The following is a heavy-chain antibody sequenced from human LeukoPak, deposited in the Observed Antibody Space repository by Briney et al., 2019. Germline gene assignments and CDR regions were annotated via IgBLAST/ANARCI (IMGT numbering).Heavy chain of an antibody. V-gene: IGHV3-21*01. CDR1: GFTFSGYS. CDR2: IGSSSSYI. D-gene: IGHD2-15*01. Sequence: GGSLRLSCAASGFTFSGYSMNWVRQAPGKGLEWVSSIGSSSSYIYYADSLKGRFTISRDNARNSLYLQMNSLRAEDTAVYYCARVVGYCSGGSCYSDYWGHGTLVTVSS. CDR3: ARVVGYCSGGSCYSDY. J-gene: IGHJ4*01.